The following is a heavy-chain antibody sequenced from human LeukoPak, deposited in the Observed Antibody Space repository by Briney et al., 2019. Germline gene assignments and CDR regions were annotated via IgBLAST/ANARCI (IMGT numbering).Heavy chain of an antibody. CDR3: ARGVYIAAAQYGY. CDR2: IYYSGST. J-gene: IGHJ4*02. CDR1: GGSISSYY. D-gene: IGHD6-13*01. V-gene: IGHV4-59*01. Sequence: KSSETLSLTCTVSGGSISSYYWSWIRQPPGKGLEWIGYIYYSGSTNYNPSLKSRVTISVDTSKNQFSLKLSSVIAADTAVYYCARGVYIAAAQYGYWGQGILVTVSS.